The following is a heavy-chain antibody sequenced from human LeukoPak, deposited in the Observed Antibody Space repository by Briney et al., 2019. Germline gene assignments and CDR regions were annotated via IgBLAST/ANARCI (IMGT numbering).Heavy chain of an antibody. V-gene: IGHV4-59*01. CDR2: IYYSGST. J-gene: IGHJ3*02. CDR1: GGSISSYY. D-gene: IGHD3-3*01. CDR3: ARVFLGYDFWSNAFDI. Sequence: SETLSLTCTVSGGSISSYYWSWIRQPPGKGLEWIGYIYYSGSTNYNPSLKSRVTISVDTSKNQFPLKLSSVTAADTAVYYCARVFLGYDFWSNAFDIWGQGTMVTVSS.